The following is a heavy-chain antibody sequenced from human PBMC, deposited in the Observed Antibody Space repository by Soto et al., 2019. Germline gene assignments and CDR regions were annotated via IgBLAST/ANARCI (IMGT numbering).Heavy chain of an antibody. CDR2: ISGSGGST. CDR3: AKTTAMVPYYFDY. D-gene: IGHD5-18*01. V-gene: IGHV3-23*01. CDR1: GFTFSIYA. J-gene: IGHJ4*02. Sequence: GSLRLSCAASGFTFSIYAMSWVRQAPGKGLEWVSAISGSGGSTYYADSVKGRFTISRDNSKNTLYLQMNSLRAEDTAVYYCAKTTAMVPYYFDYWGQGTLVTVSS.